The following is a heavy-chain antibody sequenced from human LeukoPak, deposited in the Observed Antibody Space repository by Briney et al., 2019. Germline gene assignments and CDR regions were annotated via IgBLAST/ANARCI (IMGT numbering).Heavy chain of an antibody. CDR3: ATTPYYSSGWYADFQH. J-gene: IGHJ1*01. D-gene: IGHD6-19*01. Sequence: SETLSLTCTVSGGSISSYYWSWIRQPAGKGLEWIGRIYTSGSTNYNPSLKSRVTMSVDTSKTQFSLKLSSVTAADTAVYYCATTPYYSSGWYADFQHWGQGTLVTVSS. V-gene: IGHV4-4*07. CDR2: IYTSGST. CDR1: GGSISSYY.